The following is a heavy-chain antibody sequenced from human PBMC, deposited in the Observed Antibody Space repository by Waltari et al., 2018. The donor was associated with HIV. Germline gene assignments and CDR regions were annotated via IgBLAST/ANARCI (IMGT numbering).Heavy chain of an antibody. J-gene: IGHJ3*01. Sequence: QGQLVQSGSARKQPGGSAQVSCKASGYSFTTHFIHWVRQAPGQGLAWMGLINPSGGNTCLAPKFQGTLTLTRDTTKTTVYMNLKNRTSEDTAVFYCVRTYCTSASCYYAFDVWGQGTLVTVSS. V-gene: IGHV1-46*03. CDR1: GYSFTTHF. CDR2: INPSGGNT. D-gene: IGHD2-8*01. CDR3: VRTYCTSASCYYAFDV.